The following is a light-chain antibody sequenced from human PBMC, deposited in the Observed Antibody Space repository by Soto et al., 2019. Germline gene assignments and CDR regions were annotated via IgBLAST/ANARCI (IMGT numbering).Light chain of an antibody. CDR2: GAS. Sequence: EIVMTQSPATLSVSQGERATLSCRASQSVSSNLAWYQQKPGQAPRLLIYGASTRATGIPARFSGSGSGTEFTLTISSLQSEDFAVYYCQQYNNWTLTFGGGTKVEIK. CDR3: QQYNNWTLT. J-gene: IGKJ4*01. V-gene: IGKV3-15*01. CDR1: QSVSSN.